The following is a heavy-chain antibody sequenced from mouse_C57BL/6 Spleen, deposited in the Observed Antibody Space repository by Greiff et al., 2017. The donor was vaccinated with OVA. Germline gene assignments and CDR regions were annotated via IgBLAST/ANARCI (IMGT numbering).Heavy chain of an antibody. Sequence: VQLQQPGAELVRPGSSVKLSCKASGYTFTSYWLDWVKQRPGQGLEWIGNIYPSDSETHYNQKFKDKATLTVDKSSSTAYMQLSSLTSEDSAVYYCARSGDGYYVRFAYWGQGTLVTVSA. CDR1: GYTFTSYW. CDR2: IYPSDSET. V-gene: IGHV1-61*01. J-gene: IGHJ3*01. CDR3: ARSGDGYYVRFAY. D-gene: IGHD2-3*01.